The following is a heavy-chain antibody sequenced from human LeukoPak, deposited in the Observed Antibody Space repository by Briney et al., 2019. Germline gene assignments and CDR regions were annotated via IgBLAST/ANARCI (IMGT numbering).Heavy chain of an antibody. CDR2: IRSKAYGGTT. D-gene: IGHD4-17*01. V-gene: IGHV3-49*03. J-gene: IGHJ6*03. Sequence: GGSLRLSCTASGFTFGDYAMSWFRQAPGKGLEWVGFIRSKAYGGTTEYAASVKGRFTISRDDSKSIAYLQMNSLKTEDTAVYYCTRDRATVIRRYYYYYMDVWGKGTTVTVSS. CDR1: GFTFGDYA. CDR3: TRDRATVIRRYYYYYMDV.